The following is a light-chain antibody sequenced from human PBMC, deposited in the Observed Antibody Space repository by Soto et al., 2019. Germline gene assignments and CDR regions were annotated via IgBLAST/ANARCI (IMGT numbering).Light chain of an antibody. CDR2: WAS. V-gene: IGKV4-1*01. CDR3: QQYHSSPYT. J-gene: IGKJ2*01. CDR1: QSVLHSSNNKNY. Sequence: DIVMTQSPDSLAVSLGERATMNCKSSQSVLHSSNNKNYLAWYQHKPGQPPKLLIYWASARESGVPDRFSGSGSGTDFSLTISSLQAEDVAVYYCQQYHSSPYTFGQGTKLEI.